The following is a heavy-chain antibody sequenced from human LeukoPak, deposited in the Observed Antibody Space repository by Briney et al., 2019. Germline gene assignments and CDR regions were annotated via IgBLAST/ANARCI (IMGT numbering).Heavy chain of an antibody. D-gene: IGHD5-24*01. CDR2: INPSVGST. V-gene: IGHV1-46*01. CDR1: GYTFTSYY. Sequence: ASVKVSCKASGYTFTSYYMHWVRQAPGQGLEWMGIINPSVGSTSYAQKFQGRVTMTRDTSTSTVYMELSSLRSEDTAVYYCARDLEIRFRYYYGMDVWGQGTTVTVSS. J-gene: IGHJ6*02. CDR3: ARDLEIRFRYYYGMDV.